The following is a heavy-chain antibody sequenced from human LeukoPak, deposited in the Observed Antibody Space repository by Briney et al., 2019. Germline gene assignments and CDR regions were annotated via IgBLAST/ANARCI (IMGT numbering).Heavy chain of an antibody. CDR2: ITYDGSNK. J-gene: IGHJ4*02. Sequence: GRFLRLSCAASGFTFSSYGMHWVRQAPGKGLEWVAAITYDGSNKYYADSVKGRFTISRDNSKNTLYLQMNSLRAEDTAVYYCAKNRLGAAADYFDYWGQGTLVTVST. CDR1: GFTFSSYG. V-gene: IGHV3-30*18. D-gene: IGHD7-27*01. CDR3: AKNRLGAAADYFDY.